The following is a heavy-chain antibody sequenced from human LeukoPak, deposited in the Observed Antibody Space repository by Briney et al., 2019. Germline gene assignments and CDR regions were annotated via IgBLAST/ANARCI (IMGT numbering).Heavy chain of an antibody. CDR3: ARDASLSSTAVTRGSFFDY. D-gene: IGHD1-26*01. Sequence: GGSLRLSCAASGFTFSSYGMHWVRQAPGKGLEWVAVIWYDGSNKYYADSVKGRFTISRDDSSNTLYLQMNSLRADDTAVYYCARDASLSSTAVTRGSFFDYWGPGNLVTVSS. CDR1: GFTFSSYG. J-gene: IGHJ4*02. CDR2: IWYDGSNK. V-gene: IGHV3-33*01.